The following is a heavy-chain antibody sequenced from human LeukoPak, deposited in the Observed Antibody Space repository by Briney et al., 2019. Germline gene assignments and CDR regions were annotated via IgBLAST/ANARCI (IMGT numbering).Heavy chain of an antibody. CDR1: GFTFSSYG. CDR2: ISHDGINK. Sequence: PGGSLRLSCAASGFTFSSYGMHWVRQAPGKGLEWVTVISHDGINKYYADSVKGRFTISRDNSNNALYLQMNSLRAEDTAVYYCAKDGPYYFDYWGQGTLVTVSS. CDR3: AKDGPYYFDY. V-gene: IGHV3-30*18. J-gene: IGHJ4*02.